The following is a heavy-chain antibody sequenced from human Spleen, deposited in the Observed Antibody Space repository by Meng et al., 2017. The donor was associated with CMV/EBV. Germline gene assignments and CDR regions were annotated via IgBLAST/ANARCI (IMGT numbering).Heavy chain of an antibody. CDR1: EHTFTDYL. CDR3: ARGGYAVRNPVAS. D-gene: IGHD2-2*01. CDR2: INPNSGGT. V-gene: IGHV1-2*02. Sequence: ASEKVPCEASEHTFTDYLIHWVRQAPGQGIEWMGWINPNSGGTNYAQKFQGRVTMSSDTSISTAYMELNRLNADDTAVYYCARGGYAVRNPVASWGQGTLVTVSS. J-gene: IGHJ5*01.